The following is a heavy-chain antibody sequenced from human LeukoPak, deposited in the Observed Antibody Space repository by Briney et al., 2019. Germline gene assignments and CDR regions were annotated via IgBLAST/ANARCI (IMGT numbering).Heavy chain of an antibody. D-gene: IGHD2-21*01. CDR2: ITDTGANT. J-gene: IGHJ2*01. CDR1: GFTFTNYA. CDR3: AKVDCGATGCRRFDL. V-gene: IGHV3-23*01. Sequence: GRSLRLSCAASGFTFTNYAMNWVRQAPGKGLEWVSGITDTGANTYYADSVKGRFTISRDNSKNTLFLQMNRLRDDDTAVYYCAKVDCGATGCRRFDLWGRGTLVTVSS.